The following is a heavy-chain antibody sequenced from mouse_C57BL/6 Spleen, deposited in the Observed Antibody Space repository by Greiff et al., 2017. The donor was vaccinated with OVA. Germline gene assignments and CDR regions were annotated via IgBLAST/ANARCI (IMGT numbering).Heavy chain of an antibody. CDR3: TEGWYFDV. J-gene: IGHJ1*03. CDR2: IRLKSDNYAT. Sequence: EVQLQQSGGGLVQPGGSMKLSCVASGFTFSNYWMNWVRQSPEKGLEWVAQIRLKSDNYATHYAESVKGRFTISRDDSKSSVYLQMNNLRAEDTGIYYCTEGWYFDVWGTGTTVTVSS. CDR1: GFTFSNYW. V-gene: IGHV6-3*01.